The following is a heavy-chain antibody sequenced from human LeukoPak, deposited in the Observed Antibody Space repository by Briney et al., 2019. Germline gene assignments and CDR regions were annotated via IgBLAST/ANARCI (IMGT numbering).Heavy chain of an antibody. D-gene: IGHD5-12*01. CDR2: VYTTGST. V-gene: IGHV4-61*02. CDR1: GGSISSGSYY. CDR3: ARDGFVDRYYFDY. Sequence: SETLSLTCAVSGGSISSGSYYWSWIRQPAGKGLDWIGRVYTTGSTNYNPSLKSRVTISVDTSKNQFSLKLSSVTAADTAVYYCARDGFVDRYYFDYWGQGTLVTVSS. J-gene: IGHJ4*02.